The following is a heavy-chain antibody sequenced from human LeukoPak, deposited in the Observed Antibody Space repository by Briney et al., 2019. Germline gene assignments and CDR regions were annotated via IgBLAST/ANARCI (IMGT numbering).Heavy chain of an antibody. D-gene: IGHD5-24*01. Sequence: PGGSLRLSCAASGFNFGTYWMTWVRQAPGKGLECVAIIKKDGSEKYHVDSVKGRFTISRDNAKNSLYLQMNSLRAEDTAVYYCGTGWAVDFWGQGTLVTVSS. V-gene: IGHV3-7*01. CDR1: GFNFGTYW. CDR2: IKKDGSEK. CDR3: GTGWAVDF. J-gene: IGHJ4*02.